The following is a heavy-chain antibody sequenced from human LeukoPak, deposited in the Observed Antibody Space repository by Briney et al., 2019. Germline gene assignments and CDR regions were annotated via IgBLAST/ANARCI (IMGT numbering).Heavy chain of an antibody. D-gene: IGHD5-18*01. CDR1: GGSISSSSYF. CDR3: ARDGYTYGSFDY. J-gene: IGHJ4*02. CDR2: IYYSGST. V-gene: IGHV4-39*01. Sequence: SGTLSLTCSVSGGSISSSSYFWGWIRQPPGKGLEWIGSIYYSGSTYSNPSLKSRVTISVDTSKSQFSLKLSSVTAADTAVYHCARDGYTYGSFDYWGQGTLVTVSS.